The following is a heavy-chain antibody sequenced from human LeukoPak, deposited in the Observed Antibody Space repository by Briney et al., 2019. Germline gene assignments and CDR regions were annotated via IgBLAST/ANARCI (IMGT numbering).Heavy chain of an antibody. CDR2: MYISGST. CDR1: GDSIRGFY. Sequence: PSETLSLTCTVSGDSIRGFYWSWVRQPAGQGLEYIGHMYISGSTTYNPSLKSRVTMSVDLAKNEVSLKLTSVTAADTAIYFCASLDEETFAHWGRGTLVLVSS. J-gene: IGHJ4*02. CDR3: ASLDEETFAH. D-gene: IGHD3-3*01. V-gene: IGHV4-4*07.